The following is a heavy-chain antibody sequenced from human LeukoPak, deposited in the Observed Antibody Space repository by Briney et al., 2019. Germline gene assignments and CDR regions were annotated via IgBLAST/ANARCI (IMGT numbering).Heavy chain of an antibody. D-gene: IGHD3-22*01. Sequence: ASVKVSCKASGYTFTGYYMHWVRQAPGQGLEWMGWINPNSGGTNYAQKFQGRVTMTRDTSISTAYMELSRLRSYDTAVYYCARDYYDSSGYYQRAFDYWGQGTLVTVSS. J-gene: IGHJ4*02. CDR1: GYTFTGYY. V-gene: IGHV1-2*02. CDR3: ARDYYDSSGYYQRAFDY. CDR2: INPNSGGT.